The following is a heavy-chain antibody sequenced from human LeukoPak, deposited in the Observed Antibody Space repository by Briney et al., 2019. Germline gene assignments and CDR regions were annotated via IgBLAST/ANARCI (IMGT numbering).Heavy chain of an antibody. CDR3: ARLSCSSTSCYSFDH. CDR1: GDSISTYY. D-gene: IGHD2-2*01. J-gene: IGHJ4*02. V-gene: IGHV4-4*07. CDR2: IYTSGST. Sequence: SETLSLTCTVSGDSISTYYWSWLRQPAGRGLEWIGRIYTSGSTNYNPSLKSRVTMSVDTSKNQFSLKLSSVTAADTAVYYCARLSCSSTSCYSFDHWGQGTLVTVSS.